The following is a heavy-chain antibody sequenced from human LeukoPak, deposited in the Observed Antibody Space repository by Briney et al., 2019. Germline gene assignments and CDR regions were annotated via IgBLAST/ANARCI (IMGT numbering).Heavy chain of an antibody. CDR2: IYTSGTT. D-gene: IGHD3-16*01. CDR1: GGSISSGNYF. V-gene: IGHV4-61*02. J-gene: IGHJ4*02. CDR3: AREKRGGSTFCDY. Sequence: PSETLSLTCTVSGGSISSGNYFWTWIRQPAGKGLEWIGRIYTSGTTNYNPSLQSRVTISLDTSKNQSSLKLSSVTAADTAVYYCAREKRGGSTFCDYWGQGTLVTVSS.